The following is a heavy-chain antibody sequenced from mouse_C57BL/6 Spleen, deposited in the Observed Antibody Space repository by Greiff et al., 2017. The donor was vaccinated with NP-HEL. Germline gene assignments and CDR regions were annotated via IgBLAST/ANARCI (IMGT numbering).Heavy chain of an antibody. CDR3: ARSGDDYDDGSAWFAY. CDR1: GYSFTGYY. J-gene: IGHJ3*01. Sequence: EVQLQQSGPELVKPGASVKISCKASGYSFTGYYMNWVKQSPEKSLEWIGEINPSTGGTTYNQKFKAKATLTVDKSSSTAYMQLKSLTSEDSAVYYCARSGDDYDDGSAWFAYWGQGTLVTVSA. CDR2: INPSTGGT. V-gene: IGHV1-42*01. D-gene: IGHD2-4*01.